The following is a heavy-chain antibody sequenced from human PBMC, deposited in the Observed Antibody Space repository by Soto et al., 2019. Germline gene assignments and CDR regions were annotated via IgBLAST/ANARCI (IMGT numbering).Heavy chain of an antibody. CDR1: GFTFDNYA. V-gene: IGHV3-9*01. Sequence: EVQLVESGGGLVQPGRSLRLSCAASGFTFDNYAIHWVRRAPGKGLEWVAAISWNGASIGYADSVKGRFTISRDNAKKSLFLQMNSLTAEDTACYYSATRPLYVSDFDCWGRGTLVSVSS. CDR3: ATRPLYVSDFDC. J-gene: IGHJ4*02. CDR2: ISWNGASI. D-gene: IGHD3-10*01.